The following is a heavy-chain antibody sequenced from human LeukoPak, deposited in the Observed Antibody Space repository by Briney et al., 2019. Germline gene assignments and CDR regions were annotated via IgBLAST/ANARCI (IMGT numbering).Heavy chain of an antibody. CDR3: ARPGSCSSTSCVYDY. CDR2: INHSGST. V-gene: IGHV4-34*01. D-gene: IGHD2-2*01. Sequence: SETLSLTCAVYGGSFSGYYWSWIRQPPGKGLEWIGEINHSGSTNYNPSLKSRVTISVDTSKNQFSLKLSSVTAADTAVYYCARPGSCSSTSCVYDYWGQGTLVTVSS. J-gene: IGHJ4*02. CDR1: GGSFSGYY.